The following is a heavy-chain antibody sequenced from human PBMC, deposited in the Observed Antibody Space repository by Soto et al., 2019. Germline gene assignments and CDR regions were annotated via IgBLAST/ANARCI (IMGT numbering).Heavy chain of an antibody. CDR3: ARDGAVELVAYDSFDY. CDR1: VFTFSDYY. CDR2: ISSSSSYT. D-gene: IGHD3-22*01. J-gene: IGHJ4*02. Sequence: VGSVRLSCASSVFTFSDYYMSCIRHSPGKGLEWVSYISSSSSYTNYADSVKGRFTISRDNAKNSLYLQMNSLRAEDTAVYYCARDGAVELVAYDSFDYWGQGTLVTVSS. V-gene: IGHV3-11*06.